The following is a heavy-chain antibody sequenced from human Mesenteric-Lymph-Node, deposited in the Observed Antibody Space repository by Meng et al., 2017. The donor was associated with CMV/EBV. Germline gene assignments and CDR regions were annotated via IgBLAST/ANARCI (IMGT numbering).Heavy chain of an antibody. J-gene: IGHJ5*02. Sequence: ASVKVSCKASGYTFTGYYMHWVRQAPGQGLEWMGWINPNSGGTNYAQKLQGRVTMTTDTSTSTAYMELRSLRSDDTAVYYCATVTGTTGDWFDPWGQGTLVTVSS. CDR3: ATVTGTTGDWFDP. V-gene: IGHV1-2*02. D-gene: IGHD1-7*01. CDR2: INPNSGGT. CDR1: GYTFTGYY.